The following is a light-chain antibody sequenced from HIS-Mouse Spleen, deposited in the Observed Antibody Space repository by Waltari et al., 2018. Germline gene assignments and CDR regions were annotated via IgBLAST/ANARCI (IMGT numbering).Light chain of an antibody. J-gene: IGLJ3*02. CDR3: QAWDSSTAGV. CDR2: QDS. Sequence: SYELTQPPSVSVSPGQTASLTCSGDKLGDKYACWYQQKPGQSPVLVIYQDSKRPSGIPERFSGSNSGNTATLTISGTQAMDEADYYCQAWDSSTAGVFGGGTKLTVI. V-gene: IGLV3-1*01. CDR1: KLGDKY.